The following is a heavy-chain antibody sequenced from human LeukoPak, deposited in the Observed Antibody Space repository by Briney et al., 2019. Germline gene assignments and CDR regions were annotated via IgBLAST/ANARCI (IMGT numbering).Heavy chain of an antibody. CDR3: ARAFYPGYYSYMAV. Sequence: SETLSLTCNVSGGSISPCYWSWIRQPPGKGLEWIGYIYYSGSTNYNPSLKSRVTISVDTSKNQFSLKLSSVTAADTAVYYCARAFYPGYYSYMAVWGKGTTVTVSS. D-gene: IGHD3-3*02. V-gene: IGHV4-59*01. CDR2: IYYSGST. J-gene: IGHJ6*03. CDR1: GGSISPCY.